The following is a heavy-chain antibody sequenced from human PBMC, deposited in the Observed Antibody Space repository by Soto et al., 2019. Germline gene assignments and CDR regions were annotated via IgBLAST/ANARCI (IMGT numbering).Heavy chain of an antibody. CDR1: GFTFSSYS. CDR2: ISSSSSYI. J-gene: IGHJ4*02. CDR3: AIYLVVVVTAAKTG. Sequence: TPGGSLRLSCAASGFTFSSYSMNWVRQAPGKGLEWVSSISSSSSYIYYADSVKGRFTISRDNAKNSLYLQMNSLRAEDTAVYYCAIYLVVVVTAAKTGWGQGTLVTGSS. V-gene: IGHV3-21*01. D-gene: IGHD2-2*01.